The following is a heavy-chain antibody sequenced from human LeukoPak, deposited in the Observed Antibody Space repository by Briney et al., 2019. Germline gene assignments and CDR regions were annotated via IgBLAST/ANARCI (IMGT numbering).Heavy chain of an antibody. Sequence: GGSLRLSCAASGFTFSSYSMNWVRQAPGKGLEWVSSISSSSSYIYYADSVKGRFTISRDNAKNSLYLQMNSLRAEDTAVYYCARGPSAYYYDSSGYYPDYWGQGTPVTVSS. J-gene: IGHJ4*02. CDR2: ISSSSSYI. V-gene: IGHV3-21*01. CDR3: ARGPSAYYYDSSGYYPDY. CDR1: GFTFSSYS. D-gene: IGHD3-22*01.